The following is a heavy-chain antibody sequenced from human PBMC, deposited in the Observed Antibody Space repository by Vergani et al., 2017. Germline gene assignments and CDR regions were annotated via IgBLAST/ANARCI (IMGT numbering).Heavy chain of an antibody. CDR3: ARQNPYGSAHVDF. J-gene: IGHJ4*02. V-gene: IGHV4-38-2*01. Sequence: QVQLQESGPGLVKPSETLSLTCAVSGYSISSTYYWGWIRQPPGKGLEWIGCVHRNGNTYYTSSLRSRATISRDTSKNQFSLRLTSVTAADTAVYYCARQNPYGSAHVDFWGRGVLVTVSA. D-gene: IGHD3-10*01. CDR2: VHRNGNT. CDR1: GYSISSTYY.